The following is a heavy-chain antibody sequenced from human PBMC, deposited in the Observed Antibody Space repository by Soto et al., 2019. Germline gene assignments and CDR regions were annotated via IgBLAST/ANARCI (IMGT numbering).Heavy chain of an antibody. CDR3: ATGYGSSWYDY. J-gene: IGHJ4*02. D-gene: IGHD6-13*01. Sequence: QLQLQESGPGLVKPSETLSLTCGVSGGSISSSSPYWGWIRQPPGKGLQWIGNIYYTGITYFNPSLKSRVIISVDTSKKQFFLKLTSVTAADTAVYYCATGYGSSWYDYWGQGTLVTVAS. V-gene: IGHV4-39*01. CDR1: GGSISSSSPY. CDR2: IYYTGIT.